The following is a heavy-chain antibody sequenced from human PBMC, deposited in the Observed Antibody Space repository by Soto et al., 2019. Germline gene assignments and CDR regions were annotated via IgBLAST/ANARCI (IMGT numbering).Heavy chain of an antibody. J-gene: IGHJ6*02. Sequence: QLQLQESGSGLVKPSQTLSLTCAVSGGSISSGGYSWSWIRQPPGKGLEWIGYIYHSGSTYYNPSLKSRVTISVDRSKNQFSLKLSSVTAADTAVYYCARVPCSSSSCSLRMDVWGQGTTVTVSS. CDR3: ARVPCSSSSCSLRMDV. CDR2: IYHSGST. V-gene: IGHV4-30-2*01. CDR1: GGSISSGGYS. D-gene: IGHD2-2*01.